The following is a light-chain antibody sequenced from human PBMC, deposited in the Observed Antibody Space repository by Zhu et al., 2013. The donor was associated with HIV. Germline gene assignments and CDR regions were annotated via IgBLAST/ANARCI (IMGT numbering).Light chain of an antibody. CDR2: KAS. CDR3: LQHHTYPWT. Sequence: DIQMSQSPSTLSASVGDRVTITCRASQSIGRWLAWYQQRPGKAPKLLIYKASTLESGVPSRFSGSGSGTEFTLTISSLQPDDFATYFCLQHHTYPWTFGQATKVEIK. V-gene: IGKV1-5*03. J-gene: IGKJ1*01. CDR1: QSIGRW.